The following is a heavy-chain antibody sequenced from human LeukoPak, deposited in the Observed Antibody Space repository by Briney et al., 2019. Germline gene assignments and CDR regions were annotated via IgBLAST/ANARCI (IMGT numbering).Heavy chain of an antibody. CDR2: IYESGST. V-gene: IGHV4-59*01. D-gene: IGHD5-12*01. CDR3: ARVGGFSGFY. CDR1: GGSISSWS. Sequence: SETLSLTCTVSGGSISSWSWSWIRQPPGKGLEWIGHIYESGSTDYNPSLKSRVTMSVNTSKNQFSLKLNSVTAADTAVYYCARVGGFSGFYWGQGALVTVSS. J-gene: IGHJ4*02.